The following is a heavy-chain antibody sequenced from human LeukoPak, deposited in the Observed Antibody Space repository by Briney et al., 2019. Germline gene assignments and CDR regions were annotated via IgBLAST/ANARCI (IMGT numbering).Heavy chain of an antibody. Sequence: GGSLRLSCAASGFTFSSFELNWVRQAPGKGLEWVSYISISGSTIKYADSVKGRFTISRVNAENSLYLQMNSLRAEDTAVYYCVRRSSWYYFDYWGQGTLVTVSS. V-gene: IGHV3-48*03. CDR2: ISISGSTI. CDR3: VRRSSWYYFDY. D-gene: IGHD6-13*01. J-gene: IGHJ4*02. CDR1: GFTFSSFE.